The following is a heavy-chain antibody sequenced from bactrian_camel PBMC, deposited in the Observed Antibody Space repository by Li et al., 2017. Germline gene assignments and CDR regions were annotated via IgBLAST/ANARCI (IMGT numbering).Heavy chain of an antibody. J-gene: IGHJ4*01. CDR1: GLISATNC. Sequence: VQLVESGGVSVQAGGSLTLSCAASGLISATNCMGWFRQPPGKEREAVAATILGGSEAYYSDSVKGRFTISRDNANTTLYLQMNNLSPEDTAMYYCAAAPSFGLEHGLDLPFTLWGHGTQVTVS. CDR3: AAAPSFGLEHGLDLPFTL. V-gene: IGHV3S54*01. D-gene: IGHD1*01. CDR2: TILGGSEA.